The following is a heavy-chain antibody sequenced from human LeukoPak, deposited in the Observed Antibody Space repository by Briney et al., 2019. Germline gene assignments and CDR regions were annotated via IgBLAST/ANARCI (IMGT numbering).Heavy chain of an antibody. D-gene: IGHD1-26*01. CDR1: GGSISGYY. Sequence: SETLSLTCAVYGGSISGYYWSWIRQPPGKGLEWIGEINHSGSTNYNPSLKSRVTISVDTSKNQFSLKLSSVTAADTAVYYCARARSGKWGFDYWGQGTLVTVSS. CDR3: ARARSGKWGFDY. V-gene: IGHV4-34*01. CDR2: INHSGST. J-gene: IGHJ4*02.